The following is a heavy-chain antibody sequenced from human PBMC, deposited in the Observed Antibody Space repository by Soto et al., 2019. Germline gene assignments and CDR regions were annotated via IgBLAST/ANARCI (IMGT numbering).Heavy chain of an antibody. CDR2: IYFNGNT. J-gene: IGHJ4*02. Sequence: QLQLQESGPGLVKPSETLSLTCNVSGVSISDTSYYWGWIRQPPGKGLEWIGTIYFNGNTFYNPSLNSRLTISVDTSKNQISLRLTSVPAADTAVYYCARQGSYWGQGTLVAVSS. CDR3: ARQGSY. CDR1: GVSISDTSYY. V-gene: IGHV4-39*01.